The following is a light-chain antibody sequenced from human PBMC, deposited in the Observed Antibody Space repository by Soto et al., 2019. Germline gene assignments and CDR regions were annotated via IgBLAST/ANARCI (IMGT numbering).Light chain of an antibody. CDR1: SSDVGGYNC. CDR2: DVT. CDR3: RSYTSARNTV. Sequence: QSARTQPASGSGSPGHSIAISFTGTSSDVGGYNCVSWYQQHPGKAPKLMIFDVTNRPSGVSNRFSGSKSGNTASLTISGLQAEVVTDCYRRSYTSARNTVF. J-gene: IGLJ3*02. V-gene: IGLV2-14*01.